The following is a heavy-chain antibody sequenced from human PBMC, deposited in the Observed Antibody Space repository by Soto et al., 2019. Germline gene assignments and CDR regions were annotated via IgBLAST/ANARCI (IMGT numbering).Heavy chain of an antibody. CDR1: GGSISSYY. CDR2: IYYSGST. J-gene: IGHJ3*02. D-gene: IGHD3-10*01. V-gene: IGHV4-59*01. Sequence: SETLSLTCTVSGGSISSYYWSWIRQPPGKGLEWIGYIYYSGSTNYNPSLKSRVTISADTSKNQFSLKLSSVTAADTTVYYCARAGSFRTDASDIWGQGPIVTVAS. CDR3: ARAGSFRTDASDI.